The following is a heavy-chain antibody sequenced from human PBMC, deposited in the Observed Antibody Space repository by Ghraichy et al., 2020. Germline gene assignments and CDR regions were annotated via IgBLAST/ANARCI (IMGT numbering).Heavy chain of an antibody. V-gene: IGHV3-23*01. Sequence: GSLRLSCAASGFTFSSYAMTWVRQAPGKGLEWVSAISGSGGSRYYADSVNGRFTISRDNSKNTLYLQMNSLRAEDTAIYYCAKDPYYDTSYWFDPWGQGTLVTVSS. CDR2: ISGSGGSR. CDR3: AKDPYYDTSYWFDP. D-gene: IGHD3-22*01. CDR1: GFTFSSYA. J-gene: IGHJ5*02.